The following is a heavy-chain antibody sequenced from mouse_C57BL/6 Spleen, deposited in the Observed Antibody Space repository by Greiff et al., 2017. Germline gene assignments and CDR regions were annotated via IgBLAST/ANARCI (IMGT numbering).Heavy chain of an antibody. CDR3: ARQYSKGYAMDY. D-gene: IGHD2-5*01. J-gene: IGHJ4*01. CDR2: IYPSDSET. CDR1: GYTFTSYW. V-gene: IGHV1-61*01. Sequence: QVQLQQPGAELVRPGSSVKLSCKASGYTFTSYWMDWVKQRPGQGLEWIGNIYPSDSETHYNQKFKDKATLTVAKSSSTAYMQLSSLTSEDSAVYYCARQYSKGYAMDYWGQGTSVTVSS.